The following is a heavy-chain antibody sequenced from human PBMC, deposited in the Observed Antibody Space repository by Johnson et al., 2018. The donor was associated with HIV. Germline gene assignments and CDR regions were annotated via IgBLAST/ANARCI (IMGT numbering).Heavy chain of an antibody. CDR3: TTEKHAPRAFDI. Sequence: VQLVESGGGVVQPGRSLRLSCAASGFTFSSYAMHWVRQAPGKGLEWVGRIKSKTDGGTTDYAAPVKGRFTISRDDSKNTLYLQMNSLKTEDIAVYYCTTEKHAPRAFDIWGQGTMVTVSS. V-gene: IGHV3-15*01. CDR1: GFTFSSYA. CDR2: IKSKTDGGTT. J-gene: IGHJ3*02. D-gene: IGHD2-2*01.